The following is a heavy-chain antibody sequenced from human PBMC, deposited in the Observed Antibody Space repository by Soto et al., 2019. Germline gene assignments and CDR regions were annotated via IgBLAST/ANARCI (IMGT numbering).Heavy chain of an antibody. CDR1: GGTFSSYA. V-gene: IGHV1-69*06. Sequence: SVKVSCKASGGTFSSYAISWVRQAPGQGLEWMGGIIPIFGTANYAQKFQGRVTITADKSTSTAYMELSSLRSEDTAVYYYASVQTYYFWSGSPLISNWFDPWGQGALVTVSS. J-gene: IGHJ5*02. CDR3: ASVQTYYFWSGSPLISNWFDP. D-gene: IGHD3-3*01. CDR2: IIPIFGTA.